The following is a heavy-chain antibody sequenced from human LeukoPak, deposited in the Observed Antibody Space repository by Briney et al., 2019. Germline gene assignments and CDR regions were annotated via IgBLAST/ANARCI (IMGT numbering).Heavy chain of an antibody. V-gene: IGHV1-69*13. Sequence: SVKVSCKASGGTFSSYAISWVGQAPGQGLEWMGGIIPIFGTANYAQKFQGRVTITADESTSTAYMELSSLRSEDTAVYYCARDPGCSGGSCYSDWYFDLWGRGTLVTVSS. D-gene: IGHD2-15*01. CDR3: ARDPGCSGGSCYSDWYFDL. CDR1: GGTFSSYA. CDR2: IIPIFGTA. J-gene: IGHJ2*01.